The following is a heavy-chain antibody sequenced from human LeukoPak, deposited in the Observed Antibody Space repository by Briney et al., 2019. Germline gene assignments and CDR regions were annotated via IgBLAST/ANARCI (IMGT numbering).Heavy chain of an antibody. V-gene: IGHV4-39*01. CDR2: IYYSGST. J-gene: IGHJ4*02. CDR3: ARHRHGYFDWLYFSEYTPAYFDY. D-gene: IGHD3-9*01. Sequence: PSETLSLTCTVSGGSISSSSYYWGWIRQPPGKGLEWIGSIYYSGSTYYNPSLKSRVTISVDTSKNQFSLKLSSVTAADTAVYYCARHRHGYFDWLYFSEYTPAYFDYWGQGTLVTVSS. CDR1: GGSISSSSYY.